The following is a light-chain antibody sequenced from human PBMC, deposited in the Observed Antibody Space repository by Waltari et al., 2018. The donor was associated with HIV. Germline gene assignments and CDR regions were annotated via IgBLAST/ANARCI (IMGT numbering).Light chain of an antibody. Sequence: AVLTQPASLSASPGASASLTCTLRSGINVGSDRIYWYQQKSGSPPQYLLRYKSDSDKQLVSVFPSRFSGSKDASANAGTLLISGLQSEDEADYYCMIWHSSAWVFGGGTKLTVL. J-gene: IGLJ2*01. CDR1: SGINVGSDR. V-gene: IGLV5-45*01. CDR2: YKSDSDK. CDR3: MIWHSSAWV.